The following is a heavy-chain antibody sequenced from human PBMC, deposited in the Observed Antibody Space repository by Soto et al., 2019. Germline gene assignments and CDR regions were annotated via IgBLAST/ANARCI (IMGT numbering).Heavy chain of an antibody. CDR1: GFSLSTSGVG. CDR3: AHRVMACCSYYTGGVFDL. Sequence: QITLKESGPTLVQSTQTLTLTCTFSGFSLSTSGVGVGWIRQPPGKALEWLALIYWDDDKRYSPSLKSRLTITKDTSKNQVVLTMTTMDPVDSATYYCAHRVMACCSYYTGGVFDLRGQGTVVTVSS. D-gene: IGHD4-4*01. CDR2: IYWDDDK. V-gene: IGHV2-5*02. J-gene: IGHJ3*01.